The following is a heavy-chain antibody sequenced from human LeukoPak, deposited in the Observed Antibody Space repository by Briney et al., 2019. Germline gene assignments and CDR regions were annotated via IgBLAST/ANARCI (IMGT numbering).Heavy chain of an antibody. CDR1: GYTFTGYY. Sequence: ASVKVSCKASGYTFTGYYMHLVRQAPGQGLELMGWINPNSGGTNYAQKFQGRVTMTRDTSISTAYMELISLRSDDTAVYYCARKNYYDSSGYYVYWGQGTLVTVSS. D-gene: IGHD3-22*01. CDR2: INPNSGGT. J-gene: IGHJ4*02. CDR3: ARKNYYDSSGYYVY. V-gene: IGHV1-2*02.